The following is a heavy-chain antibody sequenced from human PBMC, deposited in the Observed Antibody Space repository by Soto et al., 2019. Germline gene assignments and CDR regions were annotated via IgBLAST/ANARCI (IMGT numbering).Heavy chain of an antibody. Sequence: PSETLSLTCAVYGGSFSGYYWSWIRQPPGKGLEWIGEINHSGSTNYNPSLKSRVTISVDTSKNQFSLKLSSVTAADTAVYYCARGHIVVVPAAIVGNYYYYYMDVWGKGTTVTVSS. D-gene: IGHD2-2*01. CDR2: INHSGST. V-gene: IGHV4-34*01. CDR1: GGSFSGYY. CDR3: ARGHIVVVPAAIVGNYYYYYMDV. J-gene: IGHJ6*03.